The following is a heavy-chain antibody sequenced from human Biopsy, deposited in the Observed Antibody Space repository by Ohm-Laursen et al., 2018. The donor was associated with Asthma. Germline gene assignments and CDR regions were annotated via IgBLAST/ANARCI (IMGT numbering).Heavy chain of an antibody. J-gene: IGHJ4*02. D-gene: IGHD4-17*01. CDR1: GFTFSSYS. V-gene: IGHV3-48*02. Sequence: GSLRLSRTASGFTFSSYSMNWVRQAPGKGLEWVSYISSSSSTIYYADSVKGRFTISRDNAKNSLYLQMNSLRDEDTAVYYCARPRWGPYGYWGQGTLVTVSS. CDR2: ISSSSSTI. CDR3: ARPRWGPYGY.